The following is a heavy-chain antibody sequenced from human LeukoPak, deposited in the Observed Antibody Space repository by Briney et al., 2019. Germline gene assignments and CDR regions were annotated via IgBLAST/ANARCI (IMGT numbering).Heavy chain of an antibody. CDR3: ARGVGSGWPDDY. Sequence: SETLSLTCTVSGGSISSSSYYWGWIRQPPGKGLEWIGEINHSGSTNYNPSLKSRVTISVDTSKNQFSLKLSSVTAADTAVYYCARGVGSGWPDDYWGQGTLVTVSS. V-gene: IGHV4-39*07. CDR1: GGSISSSSYY. J-gene: IGHJ4*02. CDR2: INHSGST. D-gene: IGHD6-19*01.